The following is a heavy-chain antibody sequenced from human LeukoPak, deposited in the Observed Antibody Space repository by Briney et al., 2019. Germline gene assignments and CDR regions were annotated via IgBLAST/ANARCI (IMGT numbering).Heavy chain of an antibody. CDR3: ASNSSSDGYKSARSFDL. CDR1: VYSIISDYY. Sequence: SETLSLTCAVSVYSIISDYYWGWIRQPPGKGLEWIGSIYQSGSTHYNPSLKSRVTISVDTSKNQFSLKLSSVTAADTAVYYFASNSSSDGYKSARSFDLWGRGTLVTVSS. CDR2: IYQSGST. V-gene: IGHV4-38-2*01. D-gene: IGHD5-24*01. J-gene: IGHJ2*01.